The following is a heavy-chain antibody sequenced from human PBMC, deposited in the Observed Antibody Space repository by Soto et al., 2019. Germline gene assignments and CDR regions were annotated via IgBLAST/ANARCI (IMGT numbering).Heavy chain of an antibody. J-gene: IGHJ4*01. Sequence: VGSLRLSCAASGFTFSSYAMSWVRQAPGKGLEWVSAISGSGGSTYYADSVKGRFTISRDNSKNTLYLQMNSLRAEDTAVYYCAKDRSIMIFGVVIIFDYWGHGTLVTVSS. CDR1: GFTFSSYA. V-gene: IGHV3-23*01. CDR3: AKDRSIMIFGVVIIFDY. D-gene: IGHD3-3*01. CDR2: ISGSGGST.